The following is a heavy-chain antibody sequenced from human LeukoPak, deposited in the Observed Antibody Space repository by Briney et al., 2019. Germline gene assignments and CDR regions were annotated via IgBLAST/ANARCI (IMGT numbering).Heavy chain of an antibody. Sequence: GASVKVSCKASGGTFSSYAISWVRQAPGQGLEWMGGIIPIFGTANYAQKFQGRVTITTDESTSTAYMELSSLRSEDTAVHYCVVRTLDCSSTSCFLYYWGQGTLVTVSS. CDR1: GGTFSSYA. V-gene: IGHV1-69*05. J-gene: IGHJ4*02. CDR3: VVRTLDCSSTSCFLYY. CDR2: IIPIFGTA. D-gene: IGHD2-2*01.